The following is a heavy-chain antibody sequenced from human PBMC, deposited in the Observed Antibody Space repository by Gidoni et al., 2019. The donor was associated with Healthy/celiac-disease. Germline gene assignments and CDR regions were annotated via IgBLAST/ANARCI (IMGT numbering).Heavy chain of an antibody. CDR3: TSRIAVAGLGY. Sequence: EVQLVESGGGLVQPGGSLKLACAAPGFTFSGSAMHWVRQASGKGLEWVGRIRSKANSSATAYAASVKGRFTISRDDSKNTAYLQMNSLKTEDTAVYYCTSRIAVAGLGYWGQGTLVTVSS. V-gene: IGHV3-73*02. CDR2: IRSKANSSAT. J-gene: IGHJ4*02. CDR1: GFTFSGSA. D-gene: IGHD6-19*01.